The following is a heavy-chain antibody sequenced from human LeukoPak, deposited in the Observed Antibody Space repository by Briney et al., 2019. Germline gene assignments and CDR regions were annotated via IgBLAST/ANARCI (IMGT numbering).Heavy chain of an antibody. CDR2: ISDSGGNT. V-gene: IGHV3-23*01. CDR3: ARHRSSWLIDY. CDR1: GFTFNSYA. Sequence: GGSLRLSCAASGFTFNSYAMSWVRQAPWERLQWVLGISDSGGNTYYADSVRGRFTISRDNSKNTLYLQMNSLRAEDTAVYYCARHRSSWLIDYWGQGTLVTVSS. J-gene: IGHJ4*02. D-gene: IGHD6-6*01.